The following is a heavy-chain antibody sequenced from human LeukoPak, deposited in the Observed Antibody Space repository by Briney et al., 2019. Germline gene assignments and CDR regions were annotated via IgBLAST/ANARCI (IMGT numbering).Heavy chain of an antibody. V-gene: IGHV1-2*02. CDR1: GYTFTGYY. Sequence: ASVKVSCKASGYTFTGYYMHWVRQAPGQGLEWMGWINPNSGGTNYAQKFQGRVTMTRDTSISTAYMELSRLRSEDTAVYYCARGVITMVRGEDNHYYYYYMDVWGKGTTVTVSS. CDR3: ARGVITMVRGEDNHYYYYYMDV. J-gene: IGHJ6*03. CDR2: INPNSGGT. D-gene: IGHD3-10*01.